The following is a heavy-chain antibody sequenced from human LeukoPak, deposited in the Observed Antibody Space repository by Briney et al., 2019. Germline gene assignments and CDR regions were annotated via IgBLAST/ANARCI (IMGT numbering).Heavy chain of an antibody. CDR2: ISYDGSNK. V-gene: IGHV3-30-3*01. CDR1: GFTFSSYA. D-gene: IGHD2-8*02. CDR3: ANVEYEPDY. Sequence: PGGSLRLSCAASGFTFSSYAMHWVRQAPGKGLEWVAVISYDGSNKYYADSVKGRFTISRDNSKNTLYLQMNSLRAEDTAVYYCANVEYEPDYWGQGTLVTVSS. J-gene: IGHJ4*02.